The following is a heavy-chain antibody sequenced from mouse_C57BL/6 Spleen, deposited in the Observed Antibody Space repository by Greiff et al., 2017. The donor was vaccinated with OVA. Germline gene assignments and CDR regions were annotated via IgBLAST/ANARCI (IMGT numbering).Heavy chain of an antibody. Sequence: EVKLVESGGDLVKPGGSLKLSCAASGFTFSSYGMSWVRQTPDKRLEWVATISSGGSYTYYPDSVKGRFTISRDNAKNTLYLQMSSLKSEDTAMYYCARQRDHYYAMDYWGQGTSVTVSS. J-gene: IGHJ4*01. CDR1: GFTFSSYG. CDR2: ISSGGSYT. CDR3: ARQRDHYYAMDY. V-gene: IGHV5-6*02.